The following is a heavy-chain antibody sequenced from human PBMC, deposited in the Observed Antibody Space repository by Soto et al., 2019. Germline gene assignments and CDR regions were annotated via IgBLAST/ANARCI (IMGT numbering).Heavy chain of an antibody. V-gene: IGHV1-2*02. CDR3: ALPEGELLQDAFDI. Sequence: GASVKVSCKASGYTFTGYYMHWVRQAPGQGLEWMGWINPNSGGTNYAQKFQGRVTMTRDTSISTAYMELSRLRSDDTAVYYRALPEGELLQDAFDIWGQGTMVTVSS. CDR1: GYTFTGYY. D-gene: IGHD1-26*01. J-gene: IGHJ3*02. CDR2: INPNSGGT.